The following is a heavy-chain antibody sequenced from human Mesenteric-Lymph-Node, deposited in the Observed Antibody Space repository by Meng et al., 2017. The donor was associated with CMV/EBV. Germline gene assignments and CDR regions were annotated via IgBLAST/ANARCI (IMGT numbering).Heavy chain of an antibody. V-gene: IGHV4-61*05. D-gene: IGHD4-11*01. J-gene: IGHJ6*02. CDR3: ARVDTGYSNYFGAYYYYGMDV. CDR1: GGSISSSSYY. Sequence: SETLSLTCTVSGGSISSSSYYWGWIRQPPGKGLEWIGYIYYSGSTNYNPSFKSRVTISVDTSKNQFSLKLSSVTAADTAVYYCARVDTGYSNYFGAYYYYGMDVWGQGTTVTVSS. CDR2: IYYSGST.